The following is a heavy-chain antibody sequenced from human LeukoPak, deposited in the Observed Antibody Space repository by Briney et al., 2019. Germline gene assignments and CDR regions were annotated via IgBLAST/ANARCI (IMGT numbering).Heavy chain of an antibody. V-gene: IGHV1-69*04. CDR1: GGTFSSYA. D-gene: IGHD6-13*01. Sequence: SVKVSCKASGGTFSSYAISWVRQAPGQGLEWMGRIIPILGIANYAQKFQGRVTITADKSTSTAYMELSSLRSEDTAVYYCARVAAAGTYYYGMDVWGQGTTVTVSS. CDR2: IIPILGIA. J-gene: IGHJ6*02. CDR3: ARVAAAGTYYYGMDV.